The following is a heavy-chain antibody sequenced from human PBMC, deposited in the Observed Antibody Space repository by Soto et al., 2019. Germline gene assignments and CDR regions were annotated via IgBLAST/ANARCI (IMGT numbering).Heavy chain of an antibody. CDR1: GFTFSSYA. V-gene: IGHV3-30-3*01. CDR3: ARVTNYNNRGGYPLGY. J-gene: IGHJ4*02. CDR2: ISYDGSNK. D-gene: IGHD3-22*01. Sequence: QVQLVESGGGVVQPGRSLRLSCAASGFTFSSYAMHWVRQAPGKGLEWVAVISYDGSNKYYADSVKGRFTISRDNSKNTLYLKMNSLRAGDTAVYYCARVTNYNNRGGYPLGYWGQGTLVTVSS.